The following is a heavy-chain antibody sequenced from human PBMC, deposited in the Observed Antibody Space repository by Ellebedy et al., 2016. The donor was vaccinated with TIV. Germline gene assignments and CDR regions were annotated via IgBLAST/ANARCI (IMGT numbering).Heavy chain of an antibody. CDR2: LYSGSRT. CDR3: ARVLFSTGSDGFDI. J-gene: IGHJ3*02. Sequence: GESLKISXAASGFTVSSNYMSWVRQAPGKGLEWVSILYSGSRTYYADSVKGRFTISRDNSKNMLYLQMNSLRAEDTAVYYCARVLFSTGSDGFDIWGQGTMVTVSS. D-gene: IGHD3-10*01. V-gene: IGHV3-53*01. CDR1: GFTVSSNY.